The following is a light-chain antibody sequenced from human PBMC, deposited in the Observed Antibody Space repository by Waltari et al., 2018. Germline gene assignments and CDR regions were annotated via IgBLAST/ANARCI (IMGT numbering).Light chain of an antibody. Sequence: SSGLTPPPSVSVSPGQTTRIACPGDVLSKRFAYWYQNKSGQAPLLLIFKDSERPSGIPERFSGSSSGTTVTLTISGVQPEDEADYYCQSADISTSSLIFAGGTKLTVL. CDR3: QSADISTSSLI. CDR1: VLSKRF. V-gene: IGLV3-25*03. J-gene: IGLJ2*01. CDR2: KDS.